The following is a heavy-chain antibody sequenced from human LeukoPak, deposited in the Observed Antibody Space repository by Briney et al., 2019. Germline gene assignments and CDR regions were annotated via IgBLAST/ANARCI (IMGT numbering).Heavy chain of an antibody. CDR1: GGSFSGYY. Sequence: SETLSLTCAVYGGSFSGYYWSWIRQPPGKGLEWIGEINHSGSTNYNPSLKSRVTISVDTSKNQFSLKLGSVTAADTAVYYCARGYVGYSSGWYVYWGQGTLVTVS. CDR3: ARGYVGYSSGWYVY. CDR2: INHSGST. D-gene: IGHD6-19*01. V-gene: IGHV4-34*01. J-gene: IGHJ4*02.